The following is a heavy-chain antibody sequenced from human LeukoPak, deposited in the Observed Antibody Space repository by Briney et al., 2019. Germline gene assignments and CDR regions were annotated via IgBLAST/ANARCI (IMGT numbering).Heavy chain of an antibody. Sequence: PGGFLRLSCAASGFTFSSYSMNWVRQAPGEGLQWVSAISVSGSTYYADSVKGRFTISRDNSKNTLYLQMNSLRAEDTAVFYCAKDLRDVTVTGDYWGQGTLVTVSS. V-gene: IGHV3-23*01. J-gene: IGHJ4*02. D-gene: IGHD6-19*01. CDR2: ISVSGST. CDR1: GFTFSSYS. CDR3: AKDLRDVTVTGDY.